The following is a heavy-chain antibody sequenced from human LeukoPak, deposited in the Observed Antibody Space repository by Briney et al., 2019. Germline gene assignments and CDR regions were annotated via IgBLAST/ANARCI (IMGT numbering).Heavy chain of an antibody. CDR3: ARKVSNGYAPFDY. D-gene: IGHD5-12*01. CDR1: GGSISSGDYY. Sequence: PSQTLSLTCTVSGGSISSGDYYWSWIRQPPGKGLELIGYIYYSRSTYYNPSLKSRVTISVDTSKNQFSLKLSSVTAADTAVYYCARKVSNGYAPFDYWGQGTLVTVSS. J-gene: IGHJ4*02. CDR2: IYYSRST. V-gene: IGHV4-30-4*01.